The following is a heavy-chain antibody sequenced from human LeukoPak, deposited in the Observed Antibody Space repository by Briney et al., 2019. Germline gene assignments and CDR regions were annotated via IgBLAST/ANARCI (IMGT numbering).Heavy chain of an antibody. CDR1: GYTFTGYY. D-gene: IGHD6-19*01. J-gene: IGHJ3*02. V-gene: IGHV1-2*02. Sequence: ASVKVSCKASGYTFTGYYMHWVRQAPGQGLEWMGWINPNSGGTNYAQKFQGRVTMTRDTSISTAYMELSRLRSDDTAVYYCARVPYSGWTGMRAFGIWGQGTMVTVSS. CDR3: ARVPYSGWTGMRAFGI. CDR2: INPNSGGT.